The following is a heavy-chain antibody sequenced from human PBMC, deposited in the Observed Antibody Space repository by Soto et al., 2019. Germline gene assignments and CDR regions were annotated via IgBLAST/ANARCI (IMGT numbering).Heavy chain of an antibody. CDR2: IWYDGSNK. J-gene: IGHJ6*02. CDR1: GFTFSSYG. Sequence: PGGSLRLSCAASGFTFSSYGMHWVRQAPGKGLEWVAVIWYDGSNKYYADSVKGRFTISRDNSKNTLYLQMNSLRAEDTAVYYCARDLIAVAGEDVYYYYYGMDVWGQGTTVTVSS. D-gene: IGHD6-19*01. CDR3: ARDLIAVAGEDVYYYYYGMDV. V-gene: IGHV3-33*01.